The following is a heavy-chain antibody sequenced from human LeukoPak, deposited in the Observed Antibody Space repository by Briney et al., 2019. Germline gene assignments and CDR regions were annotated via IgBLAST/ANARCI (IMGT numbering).Heavy chain of an antibody. CDR1: GFTFSDCY. CDR3: ARERETITMVRGVIGLENY. J-gene: IGHJ4*02. CDR2: ISSSGSTI. D-gene: IGHD3-10*01. V-gene: IGHV3-11*01. Sequence: PGRSLRLSCAASGFTFSDCYMSWIRQAPGKGLEWVSYISSSGSTIYYADSVKGRFTISRDNAKNSLYLQMNSLRAEDTAVYYCARERETITMVRGVIGLENYWGQGTLVTVSS.